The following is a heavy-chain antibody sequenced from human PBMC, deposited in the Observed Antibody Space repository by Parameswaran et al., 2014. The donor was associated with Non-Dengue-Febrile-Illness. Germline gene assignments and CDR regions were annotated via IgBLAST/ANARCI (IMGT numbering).Heavy chain of an antibody. CDR1: GFTFSSYA. J-gene: IGHJ3*02. CDR3: ARDMYSSGWYDAFDI. D-gene: IGHD6-19*01. V-gene: IGHV3-30-3*01. CDR2: ISYDGSNK. Sequence: GSLRLSCAASGFTFSSYAMHWVRQAPGKGLEWVAVISYDGSNKYYADSVKGRFTISRDNSKNTLYLQMNSLRAEDTAVYYCARDMYSSGWYDAFDIWGQGTMVTVSS.